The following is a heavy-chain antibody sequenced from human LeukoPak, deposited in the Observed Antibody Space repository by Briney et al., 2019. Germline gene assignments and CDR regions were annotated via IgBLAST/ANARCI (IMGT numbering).Heavy chain of an antibody. CDR3: ASGHIVVVTAQEFGHKWFDP. D-gene: IGHD2-21*02. J-gene: IGHJ5*02. V-gene: IGHV1-69*01. CDR2: IIPMFGTT. CDR1: GGSFNTYA. Sequence: SVKVSCKASGGSFNTYAISWVRQAPGQGLEWMGGIIPMFGTTKYAQNFQGRVTITADESTSTAYMELSSLRSEDTAVYYCASGHIVVVTAQEFGHKWFDPWGQGTQVTVSS.